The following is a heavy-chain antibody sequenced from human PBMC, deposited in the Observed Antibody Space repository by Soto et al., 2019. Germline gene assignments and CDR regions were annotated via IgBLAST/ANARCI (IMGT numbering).Heavy chain of an antibody. CDR2: IYYSGST. D-gene: IGHD3-10*01. CDR1: GGSVSSGSYY. CDR3: ATQYYYGSGSRYYGMDV. J-gene: IGHJ6*02. V-gene: IGHV4-61*01. Sequence: SETLSLTCTVSGGSVSSGSYYWSWIRQPPGKGLEWIGYIYYSGSTNYNPSLKSRVTISVDTSKNQFSLKLSSVTAADTAVYYCATQYYYGSGSRYYGMDVWGQGTTVTVYS.